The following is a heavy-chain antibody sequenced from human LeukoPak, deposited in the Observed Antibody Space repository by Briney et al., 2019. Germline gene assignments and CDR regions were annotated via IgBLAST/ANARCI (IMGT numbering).Heavy chain of an antibody. V-gene: IGHV3-23*01. CDR1: GFTFSSYA. Sequence: GGSLRLSCAASGFTFSSYAMSWVRQVPGKGLEWVSAISGSGGSTYYADSVKGRFTISRDNSKNTLYLQMNSLRAEDTAVYYCAKVSYYDSSGPLGAFDIWGQGTMVAVSS. CDR3: AKVSYYDSSGPLGAFDI. J-gene: IGHJ3*02. CDR2: ISGSGGST. D-gene: IGHD3-22*01.